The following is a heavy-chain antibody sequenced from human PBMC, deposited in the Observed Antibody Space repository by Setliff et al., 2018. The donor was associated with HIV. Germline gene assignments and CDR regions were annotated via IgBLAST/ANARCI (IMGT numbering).Heavy chain of an antibody. Sequence: PRESLKISCKGSGYSFTNNWIGWVRQMPGKGLEWMGITHPEDPDTRYNPSFQGQVTMSTNKSISTAYLQWNSLKASDTAMYYCARHVGDTFDIWGQGTMVTVSS. CDR3: ARHVGDTFDI. CDR2: THPEDPDT. V-gene: IGHV5-51*01. D-gene: IGHD3-16*01. J-gene: IGHJ3*02. CDR1: GYSFTNNW.